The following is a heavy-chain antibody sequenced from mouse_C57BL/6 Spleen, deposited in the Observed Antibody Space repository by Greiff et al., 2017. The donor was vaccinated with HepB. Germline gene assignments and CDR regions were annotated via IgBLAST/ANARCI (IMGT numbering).Heavy chain of an antibody. CDR1: GFTFSSYG. D-gene: IGHD1-1*01. Sequence: EVKLVESGGDLVKPGGSLKLSCAASGFTFSSYGMSWVRQTPDKRLEWVATISSGGSYTYYPDSVKGRFTISRDNAKNTLYLQMSSLKSEDTAMYYCARPPYYYGSREYYFDYWGQGTTLTVSS. J-gene: IGHJ2*01. CDR2: ISSGGSYT. CDR3: ARPPYYYGSREYYFDY. V-gene: IGHV5-6*01.